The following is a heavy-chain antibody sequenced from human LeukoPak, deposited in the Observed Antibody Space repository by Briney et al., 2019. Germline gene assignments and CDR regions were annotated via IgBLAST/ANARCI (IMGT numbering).Heavy chain of an antibody. V-gene: IGHV3-20*04. CDR2: INWNGGST. D-gene: IGHD2-15*01. J-gene: IGHJ4*02. Sequence: GGSLRLSCAASGFTFDDYGTSWVRQAPGKGLEWVSGINWNGGSTGYADSVKGRFTISRDNAKNSLYLQMNSLRAEDTALYYCARDSCSGGSCYVDYWGQGTLVTVSS. CDR1: GFTFDDYG. CDR3: ARDSCSGGSCYVDY.